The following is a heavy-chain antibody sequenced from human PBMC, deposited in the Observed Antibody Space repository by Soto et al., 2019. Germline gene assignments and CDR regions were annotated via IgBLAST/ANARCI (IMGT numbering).Heavy chain of an antibody. CDR3: ASSIAAAGSFYSGMDV. D-gene: IGHD6-13*01. J-gene: IGHJ6*02. Sequence: ASVKVSCKASGYTFTGYYMHWVRQAPGQGLEWMGWINPNSGGTNYAQKFQGWVTMTRDTSISTAYMELSRLRSDDTAVYYCASSIAAAGSFYSGMDVWGQGTTVPVS. V-gene: IGHV1-2*04. CDR1: GYTFTGYY. CDR2: INPNSGGT.